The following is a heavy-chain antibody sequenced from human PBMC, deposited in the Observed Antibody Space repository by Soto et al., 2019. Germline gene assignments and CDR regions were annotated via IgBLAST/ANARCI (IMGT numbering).Heavy chain of an antibody. CDR1: GFTFSNYA. Sequence: ESGGGLVQPGGSLRLSCAASGFTFSNYAMSWVRQAPGKGLEWVSGIGGRATSAYYADSVKGRFAISRDNSYNTLFLQLNSLRAEDTAVYYCANSLYSDSSGDFYDFWGQGTLVSVSS. V-gene: IGHV3-23*01. J-gene: IGHJ4*02. D-gene: IGHD3-22*01. CDR3: ANSLYSDSSGDFYDF. CDR2: IGGRATSA.